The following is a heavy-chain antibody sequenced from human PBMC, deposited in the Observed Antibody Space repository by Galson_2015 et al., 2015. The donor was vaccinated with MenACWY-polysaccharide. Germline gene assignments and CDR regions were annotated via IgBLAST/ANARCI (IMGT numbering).Heavy chain of an antibody. Sequence: SLRLSCAASGLTFRSSGMHWVRQSPGKGLDWVAFIQNVGSPKAYADSVTGRFTISRDNSKNTLYLEMKSLRAEDTAVYYCARESSRIVFYAFDIWGQGTMVTVSS. CDR1: GLTFRSSG. D-gene: IGHD2-21*01. J-gene: IGHJ3*02. CDR3: ARESSRIVFYAFDI. CDR2: IQNVGSPK. V-gene: IGHV3-30*02.